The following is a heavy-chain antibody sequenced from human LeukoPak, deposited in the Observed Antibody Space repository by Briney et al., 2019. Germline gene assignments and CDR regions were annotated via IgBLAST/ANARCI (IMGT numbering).Heavy chain of an antibody. CDR3: ARVYSSGSYYFDY. CDR2: ISAYNGNT. V-gene: IGHV1-18*04. J-gene: IGHJ4*02. Sequence: GESLKISRKGSGYTFISYWIGWVRQAPGQGLEWMGWISAYNGNTNYAQRLQGRVTMTTDTSTSTAYMELRSLRSDDTAVYYCARVYSSGSYYFDYWGQGTLVTVSS. CDR1: GYTFISYW. D-gene: IGHD6-19*01.